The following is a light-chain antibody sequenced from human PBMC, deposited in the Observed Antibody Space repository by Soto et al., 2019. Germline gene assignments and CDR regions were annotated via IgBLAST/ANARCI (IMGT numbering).Light chain of an antibody. CDR3: QQSYSFPLT. V-gene: IGKV1-39*01. CDR1: QTTSTY. CDR2: AAS. Sequence: DIQLTQSPSFLFASVGDRVTITCRANQTTSTYLNWYQQKPGIAPKLLIYAASSLQSGVPSRFSGSGSGTGFTLTITSLQPEDFATYYCQQSYSFPLTFGPGTKVDIK. J-gene: IGKJ3*01.